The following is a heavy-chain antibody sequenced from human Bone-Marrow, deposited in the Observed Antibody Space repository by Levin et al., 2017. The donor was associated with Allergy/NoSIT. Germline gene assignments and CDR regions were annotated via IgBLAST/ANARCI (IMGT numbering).Heavy chain of an antibody. J-gene: IGHJ5*02. CDR1: GFTFSTYA. Sequence: GGSLRLSCAASGFTFSTYAMNWVRQTPGKGLEWVAYVSSSSNNIYYADSVKGRFTISRDNAKNSLYLQMNSLRAEDTAVYYCATLMSDPWGQGTLVTVSS. CDR3: ATLMSDP. CDR2: VSSSSNNI. V-gene: IGHV3-48*01. D-gene: IGHD3-10*02.